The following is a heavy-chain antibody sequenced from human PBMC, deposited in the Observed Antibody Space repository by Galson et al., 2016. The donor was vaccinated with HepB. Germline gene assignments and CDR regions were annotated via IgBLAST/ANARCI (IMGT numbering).Heavy chain of an antibody. CDR3: AGRRITMVRGVTYYYYGIDV. CDR2: IYHSGNT. J-gene: IGHJ6*02. Sequence: TLSLTCAVSVGSISSGTYSWSWIRQPPGKGLEWVGYIYHSGNTYYRPSLKRRGTISVDRSKNQFSLKLSSVTATDTAVYYCAGRRITMVRGVTYYYYGIDVWGQVTTVTVSS. CDR1: VGSISSGTYS. D-gene: IGHD3-10*01. V-gene: IGHV4-30-2*01.